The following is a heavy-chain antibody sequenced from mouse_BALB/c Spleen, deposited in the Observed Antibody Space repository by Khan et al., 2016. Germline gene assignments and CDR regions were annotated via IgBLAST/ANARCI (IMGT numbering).Heavy chain of an antibody. Sequence: QVQLVQSGPELKKPGETVRISCKASGYTFTTAGMQWVQKMPGKGLKWIGWINTHSGVPKYAEDFKGRFAFSLETSASTAYLQISNLKNEDTATFFCARCGNFFHWFFAVWGPGTPVTISS. D-gene: IGHD2-1*01. V-gene: IGHV9-4*02. J-gene: IGHJ1*01. CDR3: ARCGNFFHWFFAV. CDR1: GYTFTTAG. CDR2: INTHSGVP.